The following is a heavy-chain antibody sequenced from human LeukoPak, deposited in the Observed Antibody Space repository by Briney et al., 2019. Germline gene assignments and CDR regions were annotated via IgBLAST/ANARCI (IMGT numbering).Heavy chain of an antibody. Sequence: GESLKISCKGSGYSFTTYWIAWVRQMPGKGLEWMGIIYCGDSDTRYSPSFQGQVTISADKSISTAYLQWSSLRASDTAMYYCAKDHAGSGRAFESWGQGTLVTVSS. CDR3: AKDHAGSGRAFES. CDR1: GYSFTTYW. D-gene: IGHD3-10*01. CDR2: IYCGDSDT. J-gene: IGHJ4*02. V-gene: IGHV5-51*01.